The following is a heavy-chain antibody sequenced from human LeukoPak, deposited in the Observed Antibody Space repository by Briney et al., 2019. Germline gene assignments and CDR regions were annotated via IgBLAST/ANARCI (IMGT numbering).Heavy chain of an antibody. J-gene: IGHJ6*03. CDR3: ARDSGRYYMDV. CDR2: ISYDGSNK. Sequence: PGRSLRLSCAASGFTFSSYAMHWVRQAPGKGLEWVAVISYDGSNKYYADSVKGRFTISRDNSKNTLYLQMNSLRTEDTAVYYCARDSGRYYMDVWGKGTTVTVSS. CDR1: GFTFSSYA. V-gene: IGHV3-30*04.